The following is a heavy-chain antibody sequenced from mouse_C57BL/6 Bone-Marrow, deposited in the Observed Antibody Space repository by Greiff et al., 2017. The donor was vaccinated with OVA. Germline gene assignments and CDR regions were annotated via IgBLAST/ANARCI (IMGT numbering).Heavy chain of an antibody. V-gene: IGHV10-1*01. J-gene: IGHJ4*01. Sequence: EVKVIESGGGLVQPKGSLKLSCAASGFSFNTYAMNWVRQAPGKGLEWVARIRSKSNNYATYYADSVKDRFTISRDDSESMLYLQMNNLKTEDTAMYYCVRQGSSYDAMDYWGQGTSVTVSS. D-gene: IGHD1-1*01. CDR2: IRSKSNNYAT. CDR1: GFSFNTYA. CDR3: VRQGSSYDAMDY.